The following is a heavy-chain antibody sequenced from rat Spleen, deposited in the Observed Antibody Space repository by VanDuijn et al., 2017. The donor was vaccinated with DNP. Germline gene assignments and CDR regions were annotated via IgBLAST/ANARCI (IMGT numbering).Heavy chain of an antibody. J-gene: IGHJ4*01. CDR3: TRDGSPYYSSYLDVLDA. CDR1: GFSLSSYH. D-gene: IGHD1-2*01. V-gene: IGHV2-15*01. CDR2: MWSGGTT. Sequence: QVQLKESGPGLVQPSQTLSLTCTVSGFSLSSYHVSWVRQPPGKSLWWMGVMWSGGTTANNSTLKSQLSISRDTSKSQLFLKMNSLQTEDTAIYYCTRDGSPYYSSYLDVLDAWGQGASVTVSS.